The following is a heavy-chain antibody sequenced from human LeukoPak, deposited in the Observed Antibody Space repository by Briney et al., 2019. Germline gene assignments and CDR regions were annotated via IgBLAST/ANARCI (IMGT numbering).Heavy chain of an antibody. V-gene: IGHV3-NL1*01. CDR3: ARGGRGSAAVVAPRSFDI. CDR1: GFTFSSYG. D-gene: IGHD3-22*01. J-gene: IGHJ3*02. Sequence: GGSLRLSCAASGFTFSSYGMHWVRQAPGKGLEWVAVTYTRGNSYYTDSVKGRFIISRDTSKNTMDLQMNSLRPEDSALYFCARGGRGSAAVVAPRSFDIWGQGTMVAVSS. CDR2: TYTRGNS.